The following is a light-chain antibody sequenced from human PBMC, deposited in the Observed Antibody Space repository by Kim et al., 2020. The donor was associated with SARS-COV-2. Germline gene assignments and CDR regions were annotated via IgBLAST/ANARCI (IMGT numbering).Light chain of an antibody. Sequence: DIQMTQSPSSLSASVGDKVTITCRSSQTISQYVNWYLQKPGRGPKLLIYAASNVEGGVPSRFSGSGSGTEFTLTISGLQPEDVATYYCQQTDSVPLTFGQGTKVDIK. J-gene: IGKJ1*01. CDR1: QTISQY. CDR3: QQTDSVPLT. CDR2: AAS. V-gene: IGKV1-39*01.